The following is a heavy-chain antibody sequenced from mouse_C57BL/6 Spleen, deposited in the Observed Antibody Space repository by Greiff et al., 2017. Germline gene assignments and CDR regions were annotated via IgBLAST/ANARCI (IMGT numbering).Heavy chain of an antibody. D-gene: IGHD1-1*01. J-gene: IGHJ1*03. CDR3: ARIGVDYYYGSSYGYFDV. CDR2: IHPNSGST. Sequence: QVQLKQPGGELVKPGASVKLSCKASGYTFTSYWMHWVKQRPGQGLEWIGMIHPNSGSTNYNEKFKSKATLTVDKSSSTAYMQLSSLTSEDSAVYYCARIGVDYYYGSSYGYFDVWGTGTTVTVSS. CDR1: GYTFTSYW. V-gene: IGHV1-64*01.